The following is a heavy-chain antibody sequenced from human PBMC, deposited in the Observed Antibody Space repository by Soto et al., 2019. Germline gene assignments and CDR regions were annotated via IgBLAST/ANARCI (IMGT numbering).Heavy chain of an antibody. V-gene: IGHV4-61*08. J-gene: IGHJ4*02. D-gene: IGHD6-6*01. CDR3: ARVVAARPL. CDR1: GGSISSGDYY. Sequence: PSETLSLTCTVSGGSISSGDYYWSWIRQPPGKGLEWIGYIYYSGSTNYNPSLKSRVTISLDTSKNQFSLKLSSFTAADTAVYYCARVVAARPLWGRGTLVTVSS. CDR2: IYYSGST.